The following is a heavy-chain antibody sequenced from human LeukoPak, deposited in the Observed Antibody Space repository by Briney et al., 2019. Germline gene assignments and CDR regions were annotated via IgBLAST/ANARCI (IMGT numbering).Heavy chain of an antibody. CDR3: AREGYSSSWYEYYFDY. CDR1: GVSFSSYF. V-gene: IGHV4-34*01. CDR2: INHGGST. D-gene: IGHD6-13*01. J-gene: IGHJ4*02. Sequence: PSETLSLTCAVSGVSFSSYFWTWIRQPPGKGLEWIGEINHGGSTNYKSSLQSRVSMSVDTSKNQFSLKLSSVTPEDTAVYYCAREGYSSSWYEYYFDYWGQGTLVTVSS.